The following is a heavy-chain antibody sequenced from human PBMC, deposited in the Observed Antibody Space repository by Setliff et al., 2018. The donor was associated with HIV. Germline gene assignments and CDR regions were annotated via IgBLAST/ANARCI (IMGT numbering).Heavy chain of an antibody. V-gene: IGHV1-58*02. Sequence: SVKVSCKASGYTFTSYDINWVRQATGQGLEWIGWIVVGSGNTNYAQKFQERVTITRDMSTSTAYMELSSLRSEDTAVYYCAADPAGPLDGFDIWGQGTMVTVSS. CDR3: AADPAGPLDGFDI. J-gene: IGHJ3*02. CDR1: GYTFTSYD. D-gene: IGHD2-2*01. CDR2: IVVGSGNT.